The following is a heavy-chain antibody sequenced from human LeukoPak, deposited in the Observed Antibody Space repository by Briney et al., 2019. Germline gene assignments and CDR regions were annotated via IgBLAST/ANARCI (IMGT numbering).Heavy chain of an antibody. CDR1: GYSISSGFH. Sequence: SETLSLTCSVSGYSISSGFHWGWIRPPPGKGLEWIGNFFHTGTTSYNPSLKGRATISVDMSQNHFSLKLDSVTAADTAIYYCVRGVDSWGQGSLVTASS. CDR3: VRGVDS. V-gene: IGHV4-38-2*02. J-gene: IGHJ4*02. CDR2: FFHTGTT.